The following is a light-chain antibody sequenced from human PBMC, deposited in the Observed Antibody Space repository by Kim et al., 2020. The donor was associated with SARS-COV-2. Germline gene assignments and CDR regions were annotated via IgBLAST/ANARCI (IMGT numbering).Light chain of an antibody. CDR2: STT. J-gene: IGLJ3*02. V-gene: IGLV7-43*01. CDR3: LLHCGGTQFWV. CDR1: NGAVTSGYY. Sequence: GTVTLTCASSNGAVTSGYYPNWLQQKPGQAPRALIYSTTNKHSWTPARFSGSLLGGKAALTLSGVQPEDEADYYCLLHCGGTQFWVFGGGTQLTVL.